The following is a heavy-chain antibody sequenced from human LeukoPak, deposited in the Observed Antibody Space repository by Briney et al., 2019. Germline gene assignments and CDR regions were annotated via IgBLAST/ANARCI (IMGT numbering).Heavy chain of an antibody. CDR1: GGSISSYY. D-gene: IGHD3-22*01. J-gene: IGHJ6*03. Sequence: SETLSLACTVSGGSISSYYWSWIRQPPGKGLAWIAYIYYTGSTNYNPSLKSRVTMSVDTSKNQFSLRLSSVTAADTAMYYCARSGFGKPYYYYMDVWGKGTTVTVSS. V-gene: IGHV4-59*01. CDR2: IYYTGST. CDR3: ARSGFGKPYYYYMDV.